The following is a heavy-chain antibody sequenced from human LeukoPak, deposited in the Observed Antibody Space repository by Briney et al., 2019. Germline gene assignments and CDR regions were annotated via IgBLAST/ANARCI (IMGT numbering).Heavy chain of an antibody. CDR2: IYYSGST. CDR3: ARQTQLVVAAAFEY. Sequence: PSETLSLTCTVSGGSIINYYWSWIRQSPGKGLEWIGSIYYSGSTYYNPSLKSRVTISVDTSKNQFSLKLSSVTAADTAVYYCARQTQLVVAAAFEYWGQGTLVTVSS. CDR1: GGSIINYY. V-gene: IGHV4-59*05. J-gene: IGHJ4*02. D-gene: IGHD2-15*01.